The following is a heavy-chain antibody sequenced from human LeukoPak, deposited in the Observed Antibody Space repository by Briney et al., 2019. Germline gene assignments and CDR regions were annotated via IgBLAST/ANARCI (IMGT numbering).Heavy chain of an antibody. CDR1: GFAFSGYA. V-gene: IGHV3-23*01. J-gene: IGHJ4*02. D-gene: IGHD1-20*01. Sequence: GGCLSLSCAASGFAFSGYAMSWVCQAPGKGLECVSAISGSGGSTYYADSVKGRFTISRDNSKNTLYLQMNSLRAEDTAVYYCAKCITGTEGDYWGQGTLVTVSS. CDR3: AKCITGTEGDY. CDR2: ISGSGGST.